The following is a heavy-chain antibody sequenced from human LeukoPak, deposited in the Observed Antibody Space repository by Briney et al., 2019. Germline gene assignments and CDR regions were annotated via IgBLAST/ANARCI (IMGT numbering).Heavy chain of an antibody. CDR2: IDHSGST. CDR3: ARGRSKPYTYSSSWYGRDYYYGMDV. Sequence: SETLSLTCTVSGGSISSYYWSWIRQPPGKGLEWIGEIDHSGSTNYIPSLKSRVTISVDTSKNQFSLKLSSVTAADTAVYYCARGRSKPYTYSSSWYGRDYYYGMDVWGQGTTVTVSS. J-gene: IGHJ6*02. V-gene: IGHV4-34*01. D-gene: IGHD6-13*01. CDR1: GGSISSYY.